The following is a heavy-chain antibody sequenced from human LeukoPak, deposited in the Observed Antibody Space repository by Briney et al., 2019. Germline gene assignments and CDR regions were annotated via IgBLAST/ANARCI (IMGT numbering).Heavy chain of an antibody. CDR2: IKSKTDGGTI. D-gene: IGHD3-10*01. CDR3: TAGVSRGD. CDR1: GFTLSNVW. V-gene: IGHV3-15*01. J-gene: IGHJ4*02. Sequence: GGSLRLSCAASGFTLSNVWKSWVRQAPGKGLEWVGRIKSKTDGGTIDYAAPVKDRFTISRDDSKNTLFLEMNSLKTEDTAVYYCTAGVSRGDWGQGTLVTVSS.